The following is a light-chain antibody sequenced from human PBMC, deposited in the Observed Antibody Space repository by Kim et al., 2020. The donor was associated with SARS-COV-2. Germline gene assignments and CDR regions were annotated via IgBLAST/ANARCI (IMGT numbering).Light chain of an antibody. CDR2: VTN. J-gene: IGLJ3*02. CDR3: LLSSGGVRV. V-gene: IGLV7-46*01. CDR1: TGAVTSGHY. Sequence: PGGTVTLTCESSTGAVTSGHYPYWFQQRPSQTPRTLIYVTNYKHTWTPARCSGSLLGGKAALTLSGAQPDDEADYYCLLSSGGVRVFGGGTQLTVL.